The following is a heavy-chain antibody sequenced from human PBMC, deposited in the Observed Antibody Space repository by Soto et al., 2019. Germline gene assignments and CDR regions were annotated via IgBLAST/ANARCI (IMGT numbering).Heavy chain of an antibody. CDR3: ARDRATSSSWLSYYYYGMDV. V-gene: IGHV4-59*01. D-gene: IGHD6-13*01. J-gene: IGHJ6*02. CDR2: IYYGGST. Sequence: SLTCTVSGGSISSYYWSWIRQPPGKGLEWIGYIYYGGSTNYNPSLKSRVTISVDTSKNQFSLKLSSVTAADTAVYYCARDRATSSSWLSYYYYGMDVWGQGTTVTVSS. CDR1: GGSISSYY.